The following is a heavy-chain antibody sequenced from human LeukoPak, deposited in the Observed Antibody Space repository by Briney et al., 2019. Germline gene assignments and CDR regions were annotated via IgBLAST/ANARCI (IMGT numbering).Heavy chain of an antibody. D-gene: IGHD2-15*01. CDR1: GGSFSGYY. CDR2: INHSGST. CDR3: VRGGEDIVVVVAATYYYYYMDV. J-gene: IGHJ6*03. V-gene: IGHV4-34*01. Sequence: SETLSLTCAVYGGSFSGYYWSWIRQPPGKGLEWIGEINHSGSTNYNPSLKSRVTISVDTSKNQFSLKLSSVTGADTAVYYCVRGGEDIVVVVAATYYYYYMDVWGKGTTVTVSS.